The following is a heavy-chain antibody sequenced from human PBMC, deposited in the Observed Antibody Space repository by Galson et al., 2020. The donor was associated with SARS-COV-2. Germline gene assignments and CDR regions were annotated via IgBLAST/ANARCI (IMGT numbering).Heavy chain of an antibody. J-gene: IGHJ4*02. Sequence: SETLSLTCTVSGDSIRSNHYYWSWVRQAPGQGLEWIGYIYYIGSTSYNPSLKNRVTISADMSKNQFSLKLTSVTAADTAVYYCAASGAGQWLGHRQDSWGQGTLVTVSS. CDR2: IYYIGST. CDR1: GDSIRSNHYY. V-gene: IGHV4-30-4*08. D-gene: IGHD6-19*01. CDR3: AASGAGQWLGHRQDS.